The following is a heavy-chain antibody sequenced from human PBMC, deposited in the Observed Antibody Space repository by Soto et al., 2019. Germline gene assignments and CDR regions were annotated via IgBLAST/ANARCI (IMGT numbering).Heavy chain of an antibody. CDR2: INPLKGDT. CDR1: GYTFSTYG. D-gene: IGHD2-2*01. J-gene: IGHJ3*01. CDR3: ARVKAPAAISGAFDL. V-gene: IGHV1-18*01. Sequence: QVQLVQSGAEVKKPGASVKVACKASGYTFSTYGITWVRQAPGQGLDWMGWINPLKGDTNSEARFQDRVTMTTDTSTRTAYMELRSLRSDDTAVYYCARVKAPAAISGAFDLWGQGTLVTVSS.